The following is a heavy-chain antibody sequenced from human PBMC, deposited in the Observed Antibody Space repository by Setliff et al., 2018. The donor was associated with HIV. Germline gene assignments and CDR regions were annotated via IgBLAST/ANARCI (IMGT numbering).Heavy chain of an antibody. CDR1: GASISSNT. J-gene: IGHJ3*02. Sequence: SETLSLTCIVSGASISSNTWSWIRQAPGKGLQWIGFIYNSVTTNYNPSLKSRVTISLDTSKNQFSLKLSSVTAADTAVYYCARRNWNEIHDAFDIWGQGTMVTVSS. V-gene: IGHV4-59*08. D-gene: IGHD1-1*01. CDR2: IYNSVTT. CDR3: ARRNWNEIHDAFDI.